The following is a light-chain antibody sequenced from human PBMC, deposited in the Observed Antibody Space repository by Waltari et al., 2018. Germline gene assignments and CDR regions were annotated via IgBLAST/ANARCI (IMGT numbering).Light chain of an antibody. Sequence: DIVMTQSPDSLAVSLGERATINCKSSQSVLYSSNNKNYLAWYQQKRGQPPKLLIYWASTRESGVPDRFSGSGSGTDFTLTISSLQAEDVAVYYCQQYYITPLTFGQGTKVEIK. CDR3: QQYYITPLT. V-gene: IGKV4-1*01. CDR1: QSVLYSSNNKNY. J-gene: IGKJ1*01. CDR2: WAS.